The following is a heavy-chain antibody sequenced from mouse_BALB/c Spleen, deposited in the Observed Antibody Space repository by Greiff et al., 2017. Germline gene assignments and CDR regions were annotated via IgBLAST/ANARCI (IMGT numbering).Heavy chain of an antibody. CDR3: TRPGYYDDYFDY. Sequence: VQLQQSGTVLARPGASVKMSCKASGYSFTSYWMHWVKQRPGQGLEWIGAIYPGNSDTSYNQKFKGKAKLTAVTSASTAYMELSSLTNEDSAVYYCTRPGYYDDYFDYWGQGTTLTVSA. J-gene: IGHJ2*01. D-gene: IGHD2-3*01. CDR1: GYSFTSYW. V-gene: IGHV1-5*01. CDR2: IYPGNSDT.